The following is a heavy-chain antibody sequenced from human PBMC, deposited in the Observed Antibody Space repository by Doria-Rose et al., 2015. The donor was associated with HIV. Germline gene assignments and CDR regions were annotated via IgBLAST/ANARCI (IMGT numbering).Heavy chain of an antibody. CDR3: ARIKSSRWYHKYYFDF. V-gene: IGHV2-26*01. Sequence: QESGPVLVKPTETLTLTCTVSGVSLSSPGMGVSWIRQPPGKALEWLANICTDDESSYKTSLKSRLTISRVTSKSQVVLTMTDMDPVDTATYYCARIKSSRWYHKYYFDFWGQGTLVIVSA. CDR1: GVSLSSPGMG. J-gene: IGHJ4*02. D-gene: IGHD6-13*01. CDR2: ICTDDES.